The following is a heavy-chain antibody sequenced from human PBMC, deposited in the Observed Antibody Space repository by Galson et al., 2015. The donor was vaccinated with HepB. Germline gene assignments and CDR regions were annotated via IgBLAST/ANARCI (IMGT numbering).Heavy chain of an antibody. J-gene: IGHJ4*02. Sequence: CAISGDSVSNNGVAWNWIRQSPSRGLEWLGRTYYRSKFYNDYAESAKSRITINPDTSRNQVSLQLNSVTPEDTAVYYCARVRQLGQGFHFWGQGTLVTVSS. CDR3: ARVRQLGQGFHF. V-gene: IGHV6-1*01. CDR1: GDSVSNNGVA. D-gene: IGHD3-10*01. CDR2: TYYRSKFYN.